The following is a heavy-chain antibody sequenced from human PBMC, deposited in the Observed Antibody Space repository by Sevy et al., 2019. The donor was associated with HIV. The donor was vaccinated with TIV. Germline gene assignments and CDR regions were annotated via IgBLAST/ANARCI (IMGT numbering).Heavy chain of an antibody. V-gene: IGHV4-31*11. J-gene: IGHJ6*02. CDR2: IFHSGKT. CDR1: GGSTGAGGYS. Sequence: SETLSLTCAVSGGSTGAGGYSWSWIRQHPGKGLEWVGYIFHSGKTYFNSSLEGRVTISVHTSKTQFSLKLTSVTAADTAIYYCARHGGGSNYHAMDVWGQGTTVTVSS. D-gene: IGHD2-15*01. CDR3: ARHGGGSNYHAMDV.